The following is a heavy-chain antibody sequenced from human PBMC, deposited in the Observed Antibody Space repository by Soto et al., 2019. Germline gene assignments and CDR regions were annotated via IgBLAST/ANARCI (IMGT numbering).Heavy chain of an antibody. V-gene: IGHV1-3*01. CDR2: INAGNGNT. J-gene: IGHJ5*02. D-gene: IGHD1-1*01. CDR1: GYTFTSYA. Sequence: ASVKVSCKASGYTFTSYAMHWVRQAPGQRLEWMGWINAGNGNTKYSQKFQGRVTITRDTSASTAYMELSSLRSEDTAVYYCARLSKLSTGTTLNLFDPWGQGSLVIVSS. CDR3: ARLSKLSTGTTLNLFDP.